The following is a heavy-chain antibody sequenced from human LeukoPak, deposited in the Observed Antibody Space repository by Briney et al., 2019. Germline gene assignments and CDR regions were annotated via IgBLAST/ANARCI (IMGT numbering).Heavy chain of an antibody. CDR3: ARRGQGYQYMDV. V-gene: IGHV4-59*08. Sequence: SETLSLTCTVSGVSISTSYWSWIRQAPGKGLEYIGHLYYSGSPNYNPSLKSRVTISADTSRNEISLKAKSMTAADTAVYYCARRGQGYQYMDVWGKGTTVIVSS. CDR2: LYYSGSP. J-gene: IGHJ6*03. CDR1: GVSISTSY.